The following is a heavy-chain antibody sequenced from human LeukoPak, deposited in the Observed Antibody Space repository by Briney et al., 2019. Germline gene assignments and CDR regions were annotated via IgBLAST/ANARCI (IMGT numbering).Heavy chain of an antibody. V-gene: IGHV1-46*03. Sequence: ASVKVSCKASGYIFTTYYVHWVRQAPGQGLEWMGFINPSGGSTSYAQKFQGRVTMTRVASASTVYMVLSSLRSDDTAVYYCARNVDSGLDYWGQGGLVTVSS. CDR3: ARNVDSGLDY. CDR1: GYIFTTYY. J-gene: IGHJ4*02. D-gene: IGHD3-10*01. CDR2: INPSGGST.